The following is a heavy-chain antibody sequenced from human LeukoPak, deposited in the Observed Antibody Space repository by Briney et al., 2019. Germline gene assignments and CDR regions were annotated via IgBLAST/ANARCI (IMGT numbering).Heavy chain of an antibody. CDR1: GFTFNSYE. J-gene: IGHJ3*02. CDR3: ARDLSPEAFDI. CDR2: ISSSGSTI. V-gene: IGHV3-48*03. Sequence: GGSLRLSCAASGFTFNSYEMNWVRQAPGKGLEWVSYISSSGSTICYADSVKGRFTISRDNAKNSLYLQMNSLRAEDTAVYYCARDLSPEAFDIWGQGTMVTVSS. D-gene: IGHD1-14*01.